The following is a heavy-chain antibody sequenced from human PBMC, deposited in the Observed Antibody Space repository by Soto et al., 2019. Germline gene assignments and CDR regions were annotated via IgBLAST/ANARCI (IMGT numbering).Heavy chain of an antibody. Sequence: QVQLVQSGAEVKKPGSSVKVSCKASGDTFSSYAISWVRQAPGQGLEWMGGIIPIFGTANYAQKFQGRVTITADESTSTAYMELSSLRSEDTAVYYCARGGSGYRRRASPMDVWCQGTTVTVSS. CDR2: IIPIFGTA. D-gene: IGHD3-22*01. CDR1: GDTFSSYA. J-gene: IGHJ6*02. CDR3: ARGGSGYRRRASPMDV. V-gene: IGHV1-69*01.